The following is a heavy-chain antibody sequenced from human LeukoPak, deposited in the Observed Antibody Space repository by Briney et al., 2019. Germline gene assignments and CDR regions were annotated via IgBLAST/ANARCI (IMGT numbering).Heavy chain of an antibody. CDR3: ARGRLGTYDY. V-gene: IGHV6-1*01. CDR1: GDSVSSVSVV. Sequence: SQTLSLICAISGDSVSSVSVVWNWIRQSPSRGLEWLGKTYYRSKWYNDYAVSVKSRITINPDTSKNQFSLQLDSVTPEDTAVYYCARGRLGTYDYWGQGTLVTVSS. D-gene: IGHD7-27*01. CDR2: TYYRSKWYN. J-gene: IGHJ4*02.